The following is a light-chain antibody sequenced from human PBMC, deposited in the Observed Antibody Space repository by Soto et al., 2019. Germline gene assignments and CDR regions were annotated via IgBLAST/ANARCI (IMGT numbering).Light chain of an antibody. J-gene: IGLJ1*01. CDR3: CSYAGSYTHV. CDR1: SSDVGRYNF. V-gene: IGLV2-11*01. CDR2: DVI. Sequence: QSALTQPRSVSGSPGQSVTTSCTGTSSDVGRYNFVSWYQQHPDKAPKLMIYDVIKRPSGVPDRFSGSKSGNTASLTIYGLQAEDEADYHCCSYAGSYTHVFGTGTKLTVL.